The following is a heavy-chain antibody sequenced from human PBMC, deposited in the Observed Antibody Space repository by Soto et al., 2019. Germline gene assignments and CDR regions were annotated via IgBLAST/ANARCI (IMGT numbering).Heavy chain of an antibody. J-gene: IGHJ3*01. Sequence: EVQLLESGGGLVQPGGSLRLSCAASEFTFSSYAMNWVRQAPGKGLEGVSSISGSGDSTNYADSVKGRFSISRDNFRNTLYLQMDSLRVEDTAVYYCAKSTIVAAGTGPFDLWGQGTMVTVSS. CDR3: AKSTIVAAGTGPFDL. D-gene: IGHD6-19*01. CDR2: ISGSGDST. V-gene: IGHV3-23*01. CDR1: EFTFSSYA.